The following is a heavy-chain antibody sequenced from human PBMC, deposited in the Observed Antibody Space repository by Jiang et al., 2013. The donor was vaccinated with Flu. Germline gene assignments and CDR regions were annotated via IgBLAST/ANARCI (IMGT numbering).Heavy chain of an antibody. D-gene: IGHD1-14*01. Sequence: SGGTFSSYAISWVRQAPGQGLEWMGGIIPIFGTANYAQKFQGRVTITADESTSTAYMELSSLRSEDTAVYYCARDVGTGWYFDLWGRGTLVTVSS. CDR1: GGTFSSYA. CDR2: IIPIFGTA. CDR3: ARDVGTGWYFDL. J-gene: IGHJ2*01. V-gene: IGHV1-69*01.